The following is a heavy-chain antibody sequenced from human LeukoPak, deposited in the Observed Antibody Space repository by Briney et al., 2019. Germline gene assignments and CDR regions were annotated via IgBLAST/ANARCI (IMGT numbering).Heavy chain of an antibody. CDR2: ISGSSRYM. D-gene: IGHD2-21*02. J-gene: IGHJ3*02. Sequence: GGSLRLSCVASGLTFSSSSMNWVRQAPGKGLEWVSSISGSSRYMFYAGSLKGRFTISRDNAKNSLYLQLNSLRAEDTAVYYCARGKDPETVFDIWGQGTMVTVAS. CDR1: GLTFSSSS. CDR3: ARGKDPETVFDI. V-gene: IGHV3-21*06.